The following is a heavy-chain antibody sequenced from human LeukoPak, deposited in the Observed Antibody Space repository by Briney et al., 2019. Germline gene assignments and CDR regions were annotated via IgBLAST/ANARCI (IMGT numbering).Heavy chain of an antibody. V-gene: IGHV4-4*07. CDR1: GGSISRYY. J-gene: IGHJ6*03. CDR2: IYFSRGT. Sequence: SETLSLTCTVSGGSISRYYWSWIRQPAGKGLEWIGRIYFSRGTNYNPSLTSRVIMSVDTSKNQFSLQLTSVTAADTAVDYWERESRIVEGDGYYIDGWGKGTTVTV. CDR3: ERESRIVEGDGYYIDG. D-gene: IGHD1-26*01.